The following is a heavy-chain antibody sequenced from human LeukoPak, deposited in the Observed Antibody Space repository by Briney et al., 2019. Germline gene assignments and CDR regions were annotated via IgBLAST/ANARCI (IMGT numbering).Heavy chain of an antibody. J-gene: IGHJ3*02. CDR2: IIPILGIA. V-gene: IGHV1-69*04. Sequence: ASVKVSCKASGGTFSSYAISWVRQAPGQGLEWMGRIIPILGIANYAQKFQGRVTITADKSTSTAYMELSSLRSEDTAVYYCAREGQQRDLAFDIWGQGTMVTVSS. CDR3: AREGQQRDLAFDI. CDR1: GGTFSSYA. D-gene: IGHD6-13*01.